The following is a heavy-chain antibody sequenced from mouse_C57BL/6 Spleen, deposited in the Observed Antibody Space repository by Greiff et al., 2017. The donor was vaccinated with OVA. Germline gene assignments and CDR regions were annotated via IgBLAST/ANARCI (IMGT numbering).Heavy chain of an antibody. CDR3: ARDGNLYAMDY. J-gene: IGHJ4*01. Sequence: VQLKQSGPELVKPGASVKISCKASGYTFTDYYMNWVKQSPGKSLEWIGDINPNNGGTSYNQKFKGKATLTVDKSSSTAYMELRSLTSEDSAVYYCARDGNLYAMDYWGQGTSVTVSS. CDR1: GYTFTDYY. V-gene: IGHV1-26*01. D-gene: IGHD2-1*01. CDR2: INPNNGGT.